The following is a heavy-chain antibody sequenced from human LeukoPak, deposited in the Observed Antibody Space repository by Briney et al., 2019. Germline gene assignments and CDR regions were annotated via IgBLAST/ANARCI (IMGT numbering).Heavy chain of an antibody. V-gene: IGHV4-59*01. Sequence: SETLSLTCTVSGGSISSYYWTWIRRPPGKGLEWIGYIYYSGSTNYNPSLKSRVTISVDTSKNQFSLKLSSVTAADTAVYYCARGIIVGATWGENDNWFDPWGQGTLVTVSS. CDR2: IYYSGST. D-gene: IGHD1-26*01. J-gene: IGHJ5*02. CDR1: GGSISSYY. CDR3: ARGIIVGATWGENDNWFDP.